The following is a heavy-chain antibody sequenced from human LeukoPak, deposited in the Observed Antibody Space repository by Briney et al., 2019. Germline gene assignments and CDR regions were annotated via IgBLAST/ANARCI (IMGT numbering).Heavy chain of an antibody. CDR3: ARDGLHTGHFDY. CDR2: VSDSSDV. Sequence: GGSLRLSCAASGFTFSTYTMNWVRQAPGKGLEWVSTVSDSSDVHYSDSVKGRFTISRDNARNSLYLQMNSLRDEDTAVDYCARDGLHTGHFDYWGQGTLVTVSS. J-gene: IGHJ4*02. V-gene: IGHV3-48*02. D-gene: IGHD2-21*01. CDR1: GFTFSTYT.